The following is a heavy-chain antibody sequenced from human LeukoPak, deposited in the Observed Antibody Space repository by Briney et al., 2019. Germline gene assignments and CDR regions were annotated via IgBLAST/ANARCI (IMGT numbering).Heavy chain of an antibody. CDR1: GYTFTGYY. CDR3: ARDCGYSSGWYGGVGY. D-gene: IGHD6-19*01. Sequence: ASVKVSCKASGYTFTGYYMHWVRQAPGQGLEWMGWINPNSGGTNYAQKFQGRVTMTRDTSISTAYMELSRLRSDDTAVYYCARDCGYSSGWYGGVGYWGQGTLVTVSS. J-gene: IGHJ4*02. V-gene: IGHV1-2*02. CDR2: INPNSGGT.